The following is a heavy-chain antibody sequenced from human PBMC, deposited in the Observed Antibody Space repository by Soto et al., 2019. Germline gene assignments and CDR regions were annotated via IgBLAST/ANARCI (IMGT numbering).Heavy chain of an antibody. CDR2: MNPNSGNT. Sequence: ASVKVSCTASGYTFTGYDINWVRQATGQGLEWMGWMNPNSGNTGYAQKFQGRVTMTRNTSISTAYMELSSLRSEDTAVYYCARELPTTSYYDFWSGYYPGNWFDPWGQGTLVTVSS. V-gene: IGHV1-8*01. J-gene: IGHJ5*02. D-gene: IGHD3-3*01. CDR1: GYTFTGYD. CDR3: ARELPTTSYYDFWSGYYPGNWFDP.